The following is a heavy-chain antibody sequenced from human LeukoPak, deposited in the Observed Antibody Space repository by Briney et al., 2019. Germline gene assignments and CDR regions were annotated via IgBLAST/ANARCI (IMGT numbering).Heavy chain of an antibody. Sequence: PSETLSLTCAVYGVSFSGYYWSWIRQPPGEGLEWIGEINHSGSTNYNPSLKSRVTISVDTSKNQFFLKLSSVTAADTAVYYCARSIWFDPWGQGTLVTVSS. V-gene: IGHV4-34*01. CDR3: ARSIWFDP. J-gene: IGHJ5*02. CDR2: INHSGST. CDR1: GVSFSGYY.